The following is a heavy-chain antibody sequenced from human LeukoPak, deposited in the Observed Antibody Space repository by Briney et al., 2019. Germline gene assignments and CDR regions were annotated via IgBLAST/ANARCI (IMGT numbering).Heavy chain of an antibody. Sequence: GKSLRLSCAASGFTFSSYGMHWVRQAPGKGLEWVAVIWYDGSNKYYADSVKGRFTISRDNSKNTLYLQMNSLRAEDTAVYYCARGGGVVVPAALDYWGQGTLVTVSS. CDR3: ARGGGVVVPAALDY. CDR2: IWYDGSNK. V-gene: IGHV3-33*01. D-gene: IGHD2-2*01. CDR1: GFTFSSYG. J-gene: IGHJ4*02.